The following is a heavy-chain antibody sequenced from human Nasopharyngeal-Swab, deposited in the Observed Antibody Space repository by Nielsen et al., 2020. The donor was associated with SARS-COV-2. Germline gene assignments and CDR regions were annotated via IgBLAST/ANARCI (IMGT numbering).Heavy chain of an antibody. Sequence: SETLSLTCAVYGGSFSGYYWSWIRQPPGKGLEWIGEINHSGSTNYNPSLKSQVTISVDTSKNQFSLKLSSVTAADTAVYYCARGRPYYDFWSGQTYYFDYWGQGTLVTVSS. CDR1: GGSFSGYY. D-gene: IGHD3-3*01. CDR2: INHSGST. CDR3: ARGRPYYDFWSGQTYYFDY. J-gene: IGHJ4*02. V-gene: IGHV4-34*01.